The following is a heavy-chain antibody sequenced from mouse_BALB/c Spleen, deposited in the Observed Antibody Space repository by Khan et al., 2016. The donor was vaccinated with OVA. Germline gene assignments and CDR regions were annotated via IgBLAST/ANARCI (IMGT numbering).Heavy chain of an antibody. CDR2: IWAGCST. J-gene: IGHJ2*01. CDR1: GFSFTSYG. Sequence: VELVESGPGLVTPSETLSISCTASGFSFTSYGVHWVRQPPGKGLEWLGLIWAGCSTNYYSALMSSLSISKDNSTSHVFFKMNSLQTDDTAMYYYAGLEDIWGQGTTLTVSS. D-gene: IGHD1-3*01. CDR3: AGLEDI. V-gene: IGHV2-9*02.